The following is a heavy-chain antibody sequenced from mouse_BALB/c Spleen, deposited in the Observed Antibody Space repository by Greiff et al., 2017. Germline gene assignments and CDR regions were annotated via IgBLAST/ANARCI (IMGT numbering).Heavy chain of an antibody. J-gene: IGHJ1*01. V-gene: IGHV3-6*02. CDR2: ISYDGSN. Sequence: ESGPGLVKPSQSLSLTCSVTGYSITSGYYWNWIRQFPGNKLEWMGYISYDGSNNYNPSLKNRISITRDTSKNQFFLKLNSVTTEDTATYYCARSLYYGSSHWYFDVWGAGTTVTVSS. CDR1: GYSITSGYY. D-gene: IGHD1-1*01. CDR3: ARSLYYGSSHWYFDV.